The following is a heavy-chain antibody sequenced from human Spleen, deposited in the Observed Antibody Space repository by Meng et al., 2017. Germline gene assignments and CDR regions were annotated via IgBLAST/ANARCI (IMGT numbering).Heavy chain of an antibody. J-gene: IGHJ4*02. CDR3: ARAPAHKLNY. Sequence: GESLKISCAASGFTFSSYAMHWVRQAPGKGLEWVAVISYDGSNKYYADSVKGRFTISRDNSKNTLYLQMNSPRAEDTAVYYCARAPAHKLNYWGQGTPVT. D-gene: IGHD6-6*01. V-gene: IGHV3-30*04. CDR1: GFTFSSYA. CDR2: ISYDGSNK.